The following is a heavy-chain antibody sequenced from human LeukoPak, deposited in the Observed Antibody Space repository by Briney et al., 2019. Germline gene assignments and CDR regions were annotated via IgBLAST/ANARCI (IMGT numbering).Heavy chain of an antibody. CDR2: INHSGST. V-gene: IGHV4-39*07. CDR3: ARGRGYSSSPRFDY. J-gene: IGHJ4*02. D-gene: IGHD6-13*01. Sequence: SETLSLTCTVSGGSISSGGYYWSWIRQPPGKGLEWIGEINHSGSTNYNPSLKSRVTISVDTSKNQFSLKLSSVTAADTAVYYCARGRGYSSSPRFDYWGQGTLVTVSS. CDR1: GGSISSGGYY.